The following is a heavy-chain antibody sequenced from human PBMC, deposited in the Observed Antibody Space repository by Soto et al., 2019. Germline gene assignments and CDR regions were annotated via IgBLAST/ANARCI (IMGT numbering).Heavy chain of an antibody. CDR3: ARDQRGVGATFE. D-gene: IGHD1-26*01. J-gene: IGHJ4*02. CDR1: GGTFSSYT. V-gene: IGHV1-69*08. Sequence: QVQLVQSGAEVKKPGSSVMVSCKASGGTFSSYTISWVRQAPGQGLEWMGRIIPILGIANYAQKFQGRVTITADKSTSTAYMELSSLRSEDTAVYYCARDQRGVGATFEWGQGTLVTVSS. CDR2: IIPILGIA.